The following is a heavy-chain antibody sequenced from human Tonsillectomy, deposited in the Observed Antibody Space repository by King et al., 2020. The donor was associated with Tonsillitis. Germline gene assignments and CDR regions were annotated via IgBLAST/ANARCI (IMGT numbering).Heavy chain of an antibody. D-gene: IGHD6-6*01. CDR1: GFTFSSYN. J-gene: IGHJ6*02. V-gene: IGHV3-21*01. CDR3: ARSSSSNYYYYYGMDV. Sequence: VQLVESGGGLVKPGGSLRLSCAASGFTFSSYNINWVRQAPGKGLEWVSFISSSSSYISYADSVKGRFTISRDNAKKSLYLQMNSLRAEDTAVYYCARSSSSNYYYYYGMDVWGQGTTVTVSS. CDR2: ISSSSSYI.